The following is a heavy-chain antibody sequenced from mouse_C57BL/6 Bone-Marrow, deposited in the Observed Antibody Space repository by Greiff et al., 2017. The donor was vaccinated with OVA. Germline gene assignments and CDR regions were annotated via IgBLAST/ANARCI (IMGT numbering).Heavy chain of an antibody. V-gene: IGHV14-2*01. Sequence: EVKLQESGAELVKPGASVKLSCTASGFNIKDYYMHWVKQRTEQGLEWIGRIDPEDGETKNAPKFQGKATITADTSSNTAYLQLSSLTSEDTAVYYCARGDYYGTYFDYWGQGTTLTVSS. CDR1: GFNIKDYY. CDR2: IDPEDGET. D-gene: IGHD1-1*01. CDR3: ARGDYYGTYFDY. J-gene: IGHJ2*01.